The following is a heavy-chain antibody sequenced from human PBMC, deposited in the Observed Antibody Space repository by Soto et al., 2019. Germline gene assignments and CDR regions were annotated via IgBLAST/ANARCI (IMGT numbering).Heavy chain of an antibody. CDR3: ATHGQWAPLDD. D-gene: IGHD6-19*01. CDR1: GGSIDSSDVY. Sequence: QLQLQESGPGLVKPSETLSLTCSVSGGSIDSSDVYWVWVRQPPGEGLEWIGITYYRRNTYYNSSVRSRVTLSVDTSKNQFSLRLSSVSVADTAVYDCATHGQWAPLDDWGQGTLVTVS. J-gene: IGHJ4*02. V-gene: IGHV4-39*01. CDR2: TYYRRNT.